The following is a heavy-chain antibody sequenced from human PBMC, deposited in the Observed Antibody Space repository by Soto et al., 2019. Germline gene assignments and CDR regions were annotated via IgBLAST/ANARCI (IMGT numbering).Heavy chain of an antibody. Sequence: QVQLVESGGGVVQPGRSLRLSCAASGFTFSSYAMHWVRQAPGKGLEWVAVISYDGSNKYYADSVKGRFTISRDNSKNTLYLQMNSLRAEDTAVYYCATPRTGIAVVQNDYWGQGTLVTVSS. D-gene: IGHD6-19*01. CDR3: ATPRTGIAVVQNDY. CDR1: GFTFSSYA. CDR2: ISYDGSNK. V-gene: IGHV3-30-3*01. J-gene: IGHJ4*02.